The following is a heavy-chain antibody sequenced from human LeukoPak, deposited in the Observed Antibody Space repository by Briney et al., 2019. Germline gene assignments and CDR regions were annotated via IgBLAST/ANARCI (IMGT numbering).Heavy chain of an antibody. CDR2: ISSSGSTI. CDR1: GFTFSSYE. V-gene: IGHV3-48*03. CDR3: ARDGSNYDFWSGYSSFDY. J-gene: IGHJ4*02. D-gene: IGHD3-3*01. Sequence: PGGSLRPSCAASGFTFSSYEMNWVRQAPGKGLEWVSYISSSGSTIYYADSVKGRFTISRDNAKNSLYLQMNSLRAEDTAVYYCARDGSNYDFWSGYSSFDYWGQGTLVTVSS.